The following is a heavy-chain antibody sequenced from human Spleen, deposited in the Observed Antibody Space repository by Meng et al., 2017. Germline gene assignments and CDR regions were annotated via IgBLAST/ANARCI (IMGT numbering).Heavy chain of an antibody. CDR3: ATRGNPYLNC. Sequence: QVQLVRSGAELKKPGASVRVSCKSSGYTFTAYYIHWVRQAPGQGLEWLGWINTYNGKTDYAQKFQGRITMTTDTFTSTAYMELRNLRSDDTAVYYCATRGNPYLNCWGQGTLVTVSS. V-gene: IGHV1-18*04. CDR1: GYTFTAYY. CDR2: INTYNGKT. J-gene: IGHJ4*02.